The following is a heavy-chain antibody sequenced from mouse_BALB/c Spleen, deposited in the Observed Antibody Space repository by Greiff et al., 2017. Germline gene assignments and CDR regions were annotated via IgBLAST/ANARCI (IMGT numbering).Heavy chain of an antibody. CDR2: IYPYNGGT. V-gene: IGHV1S29*02. J-gene: IGHJ1*01. CDR1: GYTFTDYN. Sequence: EVKLMESGPELVKPGASVKISCKASGYTFTDYNMHWVKQSHGKSLEWIGYIYPYNGGTGYNQKFKSKATLTVDNSSSTAYMELRSLTSEDSAVYYCARGGSPHWYFDVWGAGTTVTVSS. CDR3: ARGGSPHWYFDV.